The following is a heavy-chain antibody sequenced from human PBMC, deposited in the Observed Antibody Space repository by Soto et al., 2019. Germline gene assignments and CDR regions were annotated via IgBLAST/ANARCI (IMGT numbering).Heavy chain of an antibody. J-gene: IGHJ3*02. D-gene: IGHD3-10*01. CDR2: IDPSDSYT. V-gene: IGHV5-10-1*04. CDR1: GYSFTSYW. CDR3: ARSTEMSLGPHI. Sequence: VESLKISCKGSGYSFTSYWISWVRQMPGKGLEWMGRIDPSDSYTNYSPSFQGQVTISADKSISTAYLQWSSLKASDTAMYYCARSTEMSLGPHIWGQGTMVTVSS.